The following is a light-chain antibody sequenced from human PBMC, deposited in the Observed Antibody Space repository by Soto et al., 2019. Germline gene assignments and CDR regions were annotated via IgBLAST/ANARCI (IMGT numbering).Light chain of an antibody. CDR1: PSVSSSY. J-gene: IGKJ1*01. CDR2: GTA. Sequence: EIVLTQSPGTLSVSAAERATLSCRASPSVSSSYLACYQQKPGQAPRLLLYGTASSATGSPDRSSSGSSCRNSTLTISKRVPEYYAAYYYRQYGSSPTWTFGQGTKVEIK. CDR3: RQYGSSPTWT. V-gene: IGKV3-20*01.